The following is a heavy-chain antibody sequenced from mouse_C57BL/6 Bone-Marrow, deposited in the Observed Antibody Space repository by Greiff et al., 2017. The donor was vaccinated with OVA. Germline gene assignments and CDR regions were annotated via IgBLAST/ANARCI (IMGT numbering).Heavy chain of an antibody. D-gene: IGHD4-1*01. J-gene: IGHJ1*03. CDR1: GFTFSDYG. Sequence: DVMLVESGGGLVKPGGSLKLSCAASGFTFSDYGMHWVRQAPEKGLEWVAYISSGSSTIYYADTVKGRFTISRDNAKNTLFLQMTSLRSEDTAMYYGARREETGTKWYFDVWGTGTTVTVSS. V-gene: IGHV5-17*01. CDR3: ARREETGTKWYFDV. CDR2: ISSGSSTI.